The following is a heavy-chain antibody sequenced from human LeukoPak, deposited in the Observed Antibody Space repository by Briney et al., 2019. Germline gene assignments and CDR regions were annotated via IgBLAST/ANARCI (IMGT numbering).Heavy chain of an antibody. CDR2: IQSETDGGTT. CDR3: TTSPQWLEN. D-gene: IGHD6-19*01. V-gene: IGHV3-15*01. CDR1: GFSFSHAW. Sequence: GGSLRLSCAASGFSFSHAWMTWVRQAPGKGLGWIGRIQSETDGGTTDYAAPVKGRFTISRDDSKNILYLQMNSLKNEDTAVYYCTTSPQWLENWGQGTLVTVSP. J-gene: IGHJ4*02.